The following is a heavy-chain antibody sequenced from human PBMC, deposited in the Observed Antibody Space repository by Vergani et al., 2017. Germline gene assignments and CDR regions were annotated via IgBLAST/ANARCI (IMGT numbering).Heavy chain of an antibody. Sequence: QLQLQESGPGLVKPSETLSLTCTVSGVSIGSNSYYWGWIRQPPGKGLEWIVTIYYTGTTYYNEAHKSRLTISVDTSKNQFSLNLTSVTAADTAVYYCTRHGRSGWAGYFQHWGQGTLVTASS. J-gene: IGHJ1*01. CDR3: TRHGRSGWAGYFQH. CDR1: GVSIGSNSYY. V-gene: IGHV4-39*01. D-gene: IGHD6-19*01. CDR2: IYYTGTT.